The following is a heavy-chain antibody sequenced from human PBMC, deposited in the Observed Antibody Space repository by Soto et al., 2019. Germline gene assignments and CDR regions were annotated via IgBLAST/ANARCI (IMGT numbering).Heavy chain of an antibody. CDR2: TYYRSKWYN. CDR1: GDSVSSNSAA. V-gene: IGHV6-1*01. Sequence: PSQTLSLTCAISGDSVSSNSAAWNWIRQSPSRGLEWLGKTYYRSKWYNEYAESVKSRITINPDTSKNQFSLQLNSVTPEDTAVYFCAREGRWGYSNGYYYYYGMDVWGQGTTVTVSS. D-gene: IGHD5-18*01. J-gene: IGHJ6*02. CDR3: AREGRWGYSNGYYYYYGMDV.